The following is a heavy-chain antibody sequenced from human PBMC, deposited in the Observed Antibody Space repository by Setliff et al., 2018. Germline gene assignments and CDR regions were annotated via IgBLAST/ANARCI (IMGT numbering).Heavy chain of an antibody. CDR3: ARDRRIVGARHAFDV. V-gene: IGHV4-39*07. J-gene: IGHJ3*01. CDR2: IYYSGST. Sequence: SETLSLTCTVSGGSISSSSYYWGWIRQPPGKGLEWIGSIYYSGSTYYNPSLKSRVTISVDTSKNQFSLKLSSVTAADTAVYYCARDRRIVGARHAFDVWGQGTMVTVSS. CDR1: GGSISSSSYY. D-gene: IGHD1-26*01.